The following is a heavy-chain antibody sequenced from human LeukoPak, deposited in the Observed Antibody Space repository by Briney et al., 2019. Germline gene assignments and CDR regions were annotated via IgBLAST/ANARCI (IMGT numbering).Heavy chain of an antibody. CDR3: AKGYYRDQLVFHYFDY. J-gene: IGHJ4*01. CDR2: ISGSGGST. V-gene: IGHV3-23*01. CDR1: GFTFSSYA. Sequence: TGGSLRLSCAASGFTFSSYAMSWVRQAPGEGLEWVSSISGSGGSTDYADSVKGRFTISRDNSKSTLFLQMNSLRAEDTAVYYCAKGYYRDQLVFHYFDYWGHGTLVTVSS. D-gene: IGHD2-2*01.